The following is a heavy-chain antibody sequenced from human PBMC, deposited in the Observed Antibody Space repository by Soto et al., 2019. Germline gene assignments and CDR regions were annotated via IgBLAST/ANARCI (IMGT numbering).Heavy chain of an antibody. CDR3: ARGSVDTVDSSGFYEY. CDR2: IYDTGISGYTPST. D-gene: IGHD3-22*01. CDR1: GGSITSSY. J-gene: IGHJ4*02. Sequence: SETPSLTCTVSGGSITSSYWSWIRRPPGKGLEWIAYIYDTGISGYTPSTSYNPSLKSRVTMSVDTSKSQFSLKLTSVTAADRAVYYCARGSVDTVDSSGFYEYWGQGTPVTVSS. V-gene: IGHV4-59*12.